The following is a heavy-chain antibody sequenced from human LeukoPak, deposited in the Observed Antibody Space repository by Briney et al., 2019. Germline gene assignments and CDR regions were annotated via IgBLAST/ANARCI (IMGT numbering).Heavy chain of an antibody. CDR1: GGSISSGDYY. Sequence: PSETLSLTCTVSGGSISSGDYYWSWIRQPPGKGLEWIGYIYYSGSTYYNPSLKSRVTISVYTSKNQFSLKLSSVTAADTAVYYCARGVVGYYMDVWGKGTTVTVSS. V-gene: IGHV4-30-4*08. CDR2: IYYSGST. J-gene: IGHJ6*03. CDR3: ARGVVGYYMDV.